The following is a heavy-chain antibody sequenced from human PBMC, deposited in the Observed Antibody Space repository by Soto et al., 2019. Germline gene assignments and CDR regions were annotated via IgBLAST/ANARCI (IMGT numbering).Heavy chain of an antibody. J-gene: IGHJ4*02. CDR1: GCTFSSYA. D-gene: IGHD5-18*01. V-gene: IGHV3-7*03. Sequence: PGVSRRISCAASGCTFSSYAMSWVRQAPGKGLEWVSAISGSEKYYMDSLKGRFTISRDNALNSLYLQMNSLRAEDTAVYFCVTGYHSDYWGQGTLVTVSS. CDR2: ISGSEK. CDR3: VTGYHSDY.